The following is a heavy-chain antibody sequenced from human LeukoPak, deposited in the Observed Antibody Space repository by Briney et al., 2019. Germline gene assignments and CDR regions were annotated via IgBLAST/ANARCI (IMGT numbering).Heavy chain of an antibody. CDR2: IIPIFGTA. CDR3: APDFWSGYYNWFDP. D-gene: IGHD3-3*01. CDR1: GGTFSSYA. V-gene: IGHV1-69*05. J-gene: IGHJ5*02. Sequence: GASVKVSCKASGGTFSSYAISWVRQAPGQGLEWMGGIIPIFGTANYAQKFQGRVTITTDESTSTAYMELSSLRPEDTAVYYCAPDFWSGYYNWFDPWGQGTLVTVSS.